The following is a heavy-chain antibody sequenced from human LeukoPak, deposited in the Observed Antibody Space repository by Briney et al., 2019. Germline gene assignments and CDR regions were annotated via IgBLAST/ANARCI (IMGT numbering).Heavy chain of an antibody. V-gene: IGHV4-31*03. J-gene: IGHJ5*02. CDR1: GGSISSGGYY. CDR3: ARDRITMVRGVITNWFDP. CDR2: IYYSGST. Sequence: PSETLSLTCTVSGGSISSGGYYWSWIRQHPGKGLEWIGYIYYSGSTYYNPSLKSRVTISVDTSKNQFSLKLSSVTAADTAVYYCARDRITMVRGVITNWFDPWGQGTLVTVSS. D-gene: IGHD3-10*01.